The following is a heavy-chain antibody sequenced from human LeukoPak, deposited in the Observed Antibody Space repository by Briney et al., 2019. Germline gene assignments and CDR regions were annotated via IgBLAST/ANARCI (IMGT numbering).Heavy chain of an antibody. V-gene: IGHV4-39*07. J-gene: IGHJ6*03. D-gene: IGHD7-27*01. CDR3: ARVRKLGSHYYYYYMDV. Sequence: TASETLSLTCTVSGGSISSSSYYWGWIRQPPGKGLEWIGSIYYSGSTYYNPSLKSRVTISVDTSKNQFSLKLSSVTAADTAVYYCARVRKLGSHYYYYYMDVWGKGTTVTISS. CDR2: IYYSGST. CDR1: GGSISSSSYY.